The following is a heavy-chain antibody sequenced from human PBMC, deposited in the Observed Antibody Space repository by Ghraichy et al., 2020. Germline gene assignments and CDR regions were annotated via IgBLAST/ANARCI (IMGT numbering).Heavy chain of an antibody. CDR1: GGSVSSGSYY. J-gene: IGHJ4*02. D-gene: IGHD1-26*01. Sequence: SKTLSLTCTVSGGSVSSGSYYCSWIRQPPGKGLEWIGYIYYSGSTNYSPSLKSRVTISVDTSKNQCSLKLSSVTTADTAVYYWVGGVVGATNFDYWGQGTQVTVSS. CDR3: VGGVVGATNFDY. CDR2: IYYSGST. V-gene: IGHV4-61*01.